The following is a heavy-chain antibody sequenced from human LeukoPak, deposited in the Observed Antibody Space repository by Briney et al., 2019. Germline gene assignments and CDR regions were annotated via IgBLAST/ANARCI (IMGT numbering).Heavy chain of an antibody. CDR3: AKDLSHDRTYYYYGMDV. Sequence: PGGSLRLSCAASGFTFSSYAMSWVRQAPGKGLEWVSATSGSGGSTYYADSVKGRFTISRDNSKNTLYLQMNSLRAEDTAVYYCAKDLSHDRTYYYYGMDVWGQGTTVTVSS. V-gene: IGHV3-23*01. CDR1: GFTFSSYA. CDR2: TSGSGGST. D-gene: IGHD5/OR15-5a*01. J-gene: IGHJ6*02.